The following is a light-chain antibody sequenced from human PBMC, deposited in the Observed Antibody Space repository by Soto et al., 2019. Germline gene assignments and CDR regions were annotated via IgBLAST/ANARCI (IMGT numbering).Light chain of an antibody. V-gene: IGKV3-15*01. Sequence: EIVLTQSPGTLSLSPGERATLSCRASQSVSDNYLAWYQQKPGQAPRLLIYGASTRATDIPARFSGSGSGTEFTLTISSLQSEDFAVYYCQQYNNWPRRTFGQGTKVDIK. CDR3: QQYNNWPRRT. CDR2: GAS. CDR1: QSVSDN. J-gene: IGKJ1*01.